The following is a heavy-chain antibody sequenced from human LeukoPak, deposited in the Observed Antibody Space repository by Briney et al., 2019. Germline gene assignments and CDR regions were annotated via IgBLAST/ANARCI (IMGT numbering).Heavy chain of an antibody. CDR3: ARDYGFYSGLYFFDY. J-gene: IGHJ4*02. D-gene: IGHD1-26*01. Sequence: ASVKVSCKASGYTFTGHYIHWVRQAPGQGLEWMGWINPNSGGTKYAQKFQGRVTMTRDTSISTAYMELSKLRSDDTAVYSCARDYGFYSGLYFFDYWGQGTLVTVSS. V-gene: IGHV1-2*02. CDR2: INPNSGGT. CDR1: GYTFTGHY.